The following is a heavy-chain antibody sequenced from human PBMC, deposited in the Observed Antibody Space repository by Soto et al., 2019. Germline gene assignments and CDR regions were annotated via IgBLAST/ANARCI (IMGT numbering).Heavy chain of an antibody. D-gene: IGHD6-13*01. J-gene: IGHJ4*02. V-gene: IGHV1-8*01. CDR1: GYTFTSYD. Sequence: GASVKVSCTASGYTFTSYDINWVRQATGQGLEWMGWMNPNSGNTGYAQKFQGRVTMTRNTSISTAYMELSSLRSEDTAVYYCASRPKQQLVLVGWGQGTLVTVSS. CDR3: ASRPKQQLVLVG. CDR2: MNPNSGNT.